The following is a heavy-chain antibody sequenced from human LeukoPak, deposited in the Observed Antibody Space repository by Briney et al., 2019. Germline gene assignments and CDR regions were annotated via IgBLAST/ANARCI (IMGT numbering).Heavy chain of an antibody. D-gene: IGHD2-15*01. CDR3: ARLCSGGSCAIDY. CDR2: IYTSGST. CDR1: GGSFSGYY. J-gene: IGHJ4*02. Sequence: PSETLSLTCAVYGGSFSGYYWSWIRQPPGKGLEWIGRIYTSGSTNYNPSLKSRVTMSVDTSKNQFSLKLSSVTAADTAVYYCARLCSGGSCAIDYWGQGTLVTVSS. V-gene: IGHV4-59*10.